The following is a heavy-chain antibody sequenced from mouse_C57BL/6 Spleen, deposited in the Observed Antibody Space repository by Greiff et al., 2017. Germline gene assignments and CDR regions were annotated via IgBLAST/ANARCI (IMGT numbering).Heavy chain of an antibody. V-gene: IGHV1-52*01. CDR1: GYTFTSYW. J-gene: IGHJ4*01. D-gene: IGHD2-1*01. CDR2: IDPSDSET. CDR3: ARIYYGNLYYAMDY. Sequence: QVQLQQSGAELVRPGSSVKLSCKASGYTFTSYWMHWVKQRPIQGLEWIGNIDPSDSETHYNQKFKDKATLTVDKSSSTAYMQLSSLTSEDSAVYYCARIYYGNLYYAMDYWGQGTSVTVSS.